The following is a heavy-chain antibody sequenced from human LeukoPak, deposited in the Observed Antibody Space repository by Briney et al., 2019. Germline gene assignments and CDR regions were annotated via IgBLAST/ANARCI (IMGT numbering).Heavy chain of an antibody. V-gene: IGHV4-59*11. D-gene: IGHD5-18*01. J-gene: IGHJ6*03. CDR2: IYYSGST. CDR1: GGSISSHY. Sequence: ASETLSLTCTVSGGSISSHYWSWIRQPPGKGLEWIGYIYYSGSTNYNPSLKSRVTISVDTSKNQFSLKLSSVTAADTAVYYCARVLDVDIAMVHYMDVWGKGTTVTVSS. CDR3: ARVLDVDIAMVHYMDV.